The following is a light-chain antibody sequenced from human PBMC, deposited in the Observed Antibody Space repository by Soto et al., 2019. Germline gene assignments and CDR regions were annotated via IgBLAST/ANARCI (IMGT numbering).Light chain of an antibody. CDR1: QGISSY. Sequence: DIQLTQSPSFLSASVGDRVTITCRASQGISSYLAWYQQKPGKAPKLLIYAASTLQSGVPSRFSRSGSGSAFTLTLTSLHPEDFAAYYRQQLNSYPLTFGPGTKVDIK. J-gene: IGKJ3*01. CDR3: QQLNSYPLT. V-gene: IGKV1-9*01. CDR2: AAS.